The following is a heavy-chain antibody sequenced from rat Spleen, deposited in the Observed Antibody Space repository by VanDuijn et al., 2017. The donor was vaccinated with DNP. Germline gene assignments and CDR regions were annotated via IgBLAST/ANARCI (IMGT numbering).Heavy chain of an antibody. CDR1: GFSLTIYH. Sequence: QVQLRESGPGLVQPSQTLSLVCTVSGFSLTIYHVHWVRQPPGKGLEWMGVMWSDGDTSSNSALKSRLSISKDTSKSQVFLKMNSLQTEDTATYYCAREAVMYTTDYYSYYFDYWGQGVMVTVSS. D-gene: IGHD1-6*01. V-gene: IGHV2-32*01. CDR2: MWSDGDT. J-gene: IGHJ2*01. CDR3: AREAVMYTTDYYSYYFDY.